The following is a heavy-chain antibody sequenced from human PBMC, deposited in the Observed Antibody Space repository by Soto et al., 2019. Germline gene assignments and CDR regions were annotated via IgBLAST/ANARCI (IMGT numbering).Heavy chain of an antibody. D-gene: IGHD6-13*01. CDR2: ISYDGSKK. J-gene: IGHJ3*02. V-gene: IGHV3-30*18. CDR1: GFIFSSYG. Sequence: QVQLVESGGGVVQPGGSLRLSCAASGFIFSSYGMHWVRQAPGKGLEWVAVISYDGSKKYYEDSVKGRFTISRDNFKKTLFLQMNSLRAEDTAVYYCEKGYIAAAGVLDAFDIWGQGTVVTVSS. CDR3: EKGYIAAAGVLDAFDI.